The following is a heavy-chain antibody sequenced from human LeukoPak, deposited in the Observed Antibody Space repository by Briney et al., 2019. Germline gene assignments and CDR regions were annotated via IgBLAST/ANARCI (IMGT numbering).Heavy chain of an antibody. D-gene: IGHD3-22*01. CDR2: IIPILGIA. CDR1: GGTFSSYA. Sequence: ASVTVSCKASGGTFSSYAISWVRQAPGQGLEWMGGIIPILGIANYAQKFQGRVTITADKSTSTAYMELSSLRSEDTAVYYCARDSGPHYDSSGYYYYFDYWGQGTLVTVSS. J-gene: IGHJ4*02. V-gene: IGHV1-69*10. CDR3: ARDSGPHYDSSGYYYYFDY.